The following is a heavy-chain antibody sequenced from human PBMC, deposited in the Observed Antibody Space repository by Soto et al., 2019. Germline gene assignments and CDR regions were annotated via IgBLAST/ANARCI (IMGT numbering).Heavy chain of an antibody. V-gene: IGHV1-69*06. CDR2: IIPIFGTA. CDR3: ARGMYYYDSSGYYRFDY. J-gene: IGHJ4*02. CDR1: GGTFSSYA. Sequence: SVKVSCKASGGTFSSYAISWVRQAPGQGLEWMGGIIPIFGTANYAQKFQGRVTITADKSTSTAYVELSSLRSEDTAVYYCARGMYYYDSSGYYRFDYWGQGTLVTVSS. D-gene: IGHD3-22*01.